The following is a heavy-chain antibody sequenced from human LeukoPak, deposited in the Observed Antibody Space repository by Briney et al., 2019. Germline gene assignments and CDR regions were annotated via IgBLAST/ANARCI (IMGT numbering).Heavy chain of an antibody. CDR1: GFTFSSNY. J-gene: IGHJ4*02. CDR3: AKDRGELGRREWLGTGPFDY. V-gene: IGHV3-53*01. Sequence: GGSLRLSCAASGFTFSSNYMSWVRQAPGKGLEWVSVIYSGGSTYYADSVKGRFTISRDNSKNTLYLQMNSLRAEDTAVYYCAKDRGELGRREWLGTGPFDYWGQGTLVTVSS. CDR2: IYSGGST. D-gene: IGHD6-19*01.